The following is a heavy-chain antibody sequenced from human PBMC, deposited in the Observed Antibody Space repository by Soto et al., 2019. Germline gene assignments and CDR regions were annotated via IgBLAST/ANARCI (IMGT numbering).Heavy chain of an antibody. CDR2: INWNSGSI. V-gene: IGHV3-9*01. J-gene: IGHJ1*01. D-gene: IGHD6-13*01. Sequence: EVQLVESGGGLVQPGRSLRLSCEASGFTFDDYAMLWVRQVPGKGLEWVSGINWNSGSIGYGDSVKGRFDISRDNAKNSLHLQMNSLSAEDTAVYYCVKDESINWYSGHFRHWGQGTLVTVSS. CDR1: GFTFDDYA. CDR3: VKDESINWYSGHFRH.